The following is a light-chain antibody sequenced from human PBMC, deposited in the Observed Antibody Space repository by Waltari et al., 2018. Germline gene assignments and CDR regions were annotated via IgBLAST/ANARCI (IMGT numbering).Light chain of an antibody. CDR3: QQRSNWPPEYT. CDR1: PSVSGY. V-gene: IGKV3-11*01. CDR2: DAF. Sequence: IVFTQSPATLSLSPGERATLSCWASPSVSGYLSCYQHKPGQAPRVVIDDAFNRDTGIPARFSGSGSGTDFTLTISSLEPEDFAVYYCQQRSNWPPEYTFGQGTKLEI. J-gene: IGKJ2*01.